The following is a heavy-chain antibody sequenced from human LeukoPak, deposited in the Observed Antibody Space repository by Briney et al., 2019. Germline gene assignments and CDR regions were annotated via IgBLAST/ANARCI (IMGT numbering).Heavy chain of an antibody. Sequence: SETLSLTCTVSGGSISGSNYYWGWIRQPPGKGLEWIGVVYYSGSTYYSSSFKSRVTISVDTSKNQFSLKLSAVTAADTAVYYCARDQYKYDGNYRYYQHMDVWGKGTTVTVSS. D-gene: IGHD1-7*01. J-gene: IGHJ6*03. V-gene: IGHV4-39*07. CDR2: VYYSGST. CDR3: ARDQYKYDGNYRYYQHMDV. CDR1: GGSISGSNYY.